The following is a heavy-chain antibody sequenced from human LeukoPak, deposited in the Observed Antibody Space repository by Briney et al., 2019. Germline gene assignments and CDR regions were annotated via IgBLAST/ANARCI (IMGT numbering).Heavy chain of an antibody. CDR3: AKDTAIQFLEPAS. Sequence: PGGSLRVSCAASGFTFNTHGMHWVRQAPGKGLEWLAAIWFDGSVKHYSDAVKGRFTISRDNSLNTLYLQMNSLRVEDTAIYYCAKDTAIQFLEPASWGQGTLVTVSS. CDR1: GFTFNTHG. D-gene: IGHD3-3*01. V-gene: IGHV3-33*06. J-gene: IGHJ5*02. CDR2: IWFDGSVK.